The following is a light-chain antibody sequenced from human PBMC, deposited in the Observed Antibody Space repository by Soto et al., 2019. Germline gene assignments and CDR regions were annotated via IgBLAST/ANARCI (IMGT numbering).Light chain of an antibody. CDR2: DVN. CDR3: SSYTTSSSVI. CDR1: SSDIGTYDY. Sequence: QSALTQPASVSGSPGQSIAISCNGTSSDIGTYDYVSWYQQHPGKAPKLMLFDVNHRPSGVSDRFFGSKSGNTASLTISRLQAEDEADYYCSSYTTSSSVIFGGGTQLTVL. V-gene: IGLV2-14*03. J-gene: IGLJ2*01.